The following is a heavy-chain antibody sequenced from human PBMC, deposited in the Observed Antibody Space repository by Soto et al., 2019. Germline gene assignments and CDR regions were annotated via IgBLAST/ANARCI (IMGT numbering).Heavy chain of an antibody. Sequence: ASVKVSCKASGYTFFTYDISWVRQAPGQGLEWMGWISTYSGDTKYAQKFQGRVTMTTDTSTTTAYLELRSLRSDDTAVYYCARHHGPTTSENWFDPLGQGTLVTVSS. D-gene: IGHD5-12*01. V-gene: IGHV1-18*01. CDR1: GYTFFTYD. J-gene: IGHJ5*02. CDR2: ISTYSGDT. CDR3: ARHHGPTTSENWFDP.